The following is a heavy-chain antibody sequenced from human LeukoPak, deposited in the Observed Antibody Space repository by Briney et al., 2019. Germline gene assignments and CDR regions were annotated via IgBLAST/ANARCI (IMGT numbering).Heavy chain of an antibody. CDR3: ARGDIVVVPAAIYYMDV. CDR2: IIPIFGTV. J-gene: IGHJ6*03. Sequence: SVKVSCKASGGTFSRYAISCVRQAPGQRLEWIGGIIPIFGTVNYAQKFQGRVTITTDESTSTAYMELSSLRSEDTAVYYCARGDIVVVPAAIYYMDVWGKGTTVTVSS. CDR1: GGTFSRYA. V-gene: IGHV1-69*05. D-gene: IGHD2-2*01.